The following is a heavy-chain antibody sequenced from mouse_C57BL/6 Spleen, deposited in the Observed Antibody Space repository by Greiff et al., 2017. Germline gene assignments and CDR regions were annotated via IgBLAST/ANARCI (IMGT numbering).Heavy chain of an antibody. CDR3: ARNYYSNYYWYFDV. J-gene: IGHJ1*03. Sequence: QVQLQQPGAELVRPGSSVKLSCKASGYTFTSSWMDWVKQRPGQGLEWIGNIYPSDSETHYNQKFKDKATLAVDKSSSTACMQPSSLTSEDSAVYYCARNYYSNYYWYFDVWGTGTTVTVSS. D-gene: IGHD2-5*01. CDR2: IYPSDSET. V-gene: IGHV1-61*01. CDR1: GYTFTSSW.